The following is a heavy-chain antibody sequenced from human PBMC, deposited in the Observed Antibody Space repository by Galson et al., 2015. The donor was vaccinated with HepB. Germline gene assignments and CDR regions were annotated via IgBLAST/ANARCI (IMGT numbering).Heavy chain of an antibody. V-gene: IGHV3-74*01. CDR3: VRDQSMSGSYTLSLDY. CDR1: GFTFSSYW. CDR2: INSDGRSS. J-gene: IGHJ4*02. D-gene: IGHD3-10*01. Sequence: SLRLSCAASGFTFSSYWMHWVRQAPGKGLVWVSRINSDGRSSSYADSVKGRFTISRDNAKNTLYLQMNSLRAEDTAVYYCVRDQSMSGSYTLSLDYWGQGTLVIVSS.